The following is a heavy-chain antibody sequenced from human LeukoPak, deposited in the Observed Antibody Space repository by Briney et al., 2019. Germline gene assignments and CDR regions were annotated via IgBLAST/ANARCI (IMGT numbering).Heavy chain of an antibody. J-gene: IGHJ4*02. CDR1: GFALRNYE. V-gene: IGHV3-48*03. CDR3: ARDLGTTNYFFDY. Sequence: PGRSLRLSCAASGFALRNYEMNWVRQAPGKGLEWLSYISSSGHSIHYADSVKGRFTISRDNSKNTLYLQMNSLRAEDTAVYYCARDLGTTNYFFDYWGQGTLVTVSS. D-gene: IGHD4-17*01. CDR2: ISSSGHSI.